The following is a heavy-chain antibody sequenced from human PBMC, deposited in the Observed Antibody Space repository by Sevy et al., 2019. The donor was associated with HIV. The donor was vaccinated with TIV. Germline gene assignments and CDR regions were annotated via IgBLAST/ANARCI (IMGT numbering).Heavy chain of an antibody. CDR2: ISFGGADT. Sequence: GGSLRLSCAASGFTFATYAMTWVRQAPGKGLEWVSVISFGGADTYSADSVKGRFTISRDNSKNTLYLQMNSLRAEDTAVFYCAKDRVSGSYYTGDFDSWGQGTLVTVSS. D-gene: IGHD3-10*01. CDR3: AKDRVSGSYYTGDFDS. J-gene: IGHJ4*02. CDR1: GFTFATYA. V-gene: IGHV3-23*01.